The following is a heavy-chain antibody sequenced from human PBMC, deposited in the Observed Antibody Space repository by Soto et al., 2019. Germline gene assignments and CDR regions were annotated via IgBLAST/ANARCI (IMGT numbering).Heavy chain of an antibody. CDR3: ARDYYGAGSQYYYYGMEV. J-gene: IGHJ6*02. CDR2: IYHSGGA. CDR1: GDSITSGGYY. D-gene: IGHD3-10*01. Sequence: PWETLSLTCTVSGDSITSGGYYWGWLRQPPGKGLEWIGYIYHSGGASYNPSLRGRAVISIDTSKNQFSLRLNAVTAADTATYYCARDYYGAGSQYYYYGMEVWGQGTTVTVSS. V-gene: IGHV4-31*03.